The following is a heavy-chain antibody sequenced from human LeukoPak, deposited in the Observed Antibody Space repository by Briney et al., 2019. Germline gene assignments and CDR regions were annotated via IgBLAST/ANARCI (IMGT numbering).Heavy chain of an antibody. CDR1: GGSISSYD. CDR2: IYSSGST. CDR3: ARDRNGGNFDY. Sequence: PSETLSLTCIVSGGSISSYDWSWIRQPAGRGLEWIGRIYSSGSTNYNPSLKSRVTMSVNTSKNQFALKLSSVTAADTAVYYCARDRNGGNFDYWGQGTLVTVSS. V-gene: IGHV4-4*07. J-gene: IGHJ4*02. D-gene: IGHD3-10*01.